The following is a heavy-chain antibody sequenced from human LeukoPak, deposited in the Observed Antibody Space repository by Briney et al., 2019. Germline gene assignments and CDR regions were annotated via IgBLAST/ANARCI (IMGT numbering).Heavy chain of an antibody. Sequence: PGGSLRLSCAASRFTFSSYGMHWVRQAPGEGLEWVAFIRYDGSNKYYADSVKGRFTISRDNSKNTLYLQMNSLRAEDTAVYYCAYYGWWDWGQGTLVTVSS. V-gene: IGHV3-30*02. D-gene: IGHD3-10*01. CDR2: IRYDGSNK. CDR3: AYYGWWD. CDR1: RFTFSSYG. J-gene: IGHJ4*02.